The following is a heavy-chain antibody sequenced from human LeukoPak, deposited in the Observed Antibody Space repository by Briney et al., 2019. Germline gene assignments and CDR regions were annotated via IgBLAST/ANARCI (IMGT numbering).Heavy chain of an antibody. Sequence: SVKVSCKASVGTFSSYAISWVRQAPGQGLEWMGGIIPIFGTANHAQKFQGRVTITADKSTSTAYMELSSLRSEDTAVYYCARGPGHGWYECNYWGQGTLVTVSS. CDR3: ARGPGHGWYECNY. CDR1: VGTFSSYA. J-gene: IGHJ4*02. V-gene: IGHV1-69*06. CDR2: IIPIFGTA. D-gene: IGHD6-19*01.